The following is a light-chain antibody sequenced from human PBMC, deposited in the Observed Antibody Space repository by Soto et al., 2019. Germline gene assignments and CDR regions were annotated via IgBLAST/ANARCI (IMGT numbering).Light chain of an antibody. V-gene: IGKV3-15*01. CDR1: QSVSSN. Sequence: EIVMTQSPATLSVSPGERATLSCRASQSVSSNLAWYQQKPGQAPRLLIYGASTRATGIPARFSGSGSGTEFTLTISSLQSEDFAVYYCHQYNEWPPLTFGGGTKVEI. CDR3: HQYNEWPPLT. J-gene: IGKJ4*01. CDR2: GAS.